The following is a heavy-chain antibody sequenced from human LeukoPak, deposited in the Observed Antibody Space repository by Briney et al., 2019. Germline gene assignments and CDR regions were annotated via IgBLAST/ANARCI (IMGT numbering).Heavy chain of an antibody. CDR2: INHSGST. V-gene: IGHV4-34*01. Sequence: ETLSLTCAVYGGSFSGYYWSWIRQPPGKGLEWIGEINHSGSTNYNPSLKSRVTISVDTSKNQFSLKLSSVTAADTAVYYCARAHESSSYDYWGQGTLVTVSS. CDR3: ARAHESSSYDY. J-gene: IGHJ4*02. D-gene: IGHD6-6*01. CDR1: GGSFSGYY.